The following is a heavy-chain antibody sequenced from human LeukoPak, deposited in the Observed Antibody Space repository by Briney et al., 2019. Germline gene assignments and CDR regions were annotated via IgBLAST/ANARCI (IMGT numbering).Heavy chain of an antibody. CDR2: INPNSGGT. J-gene: IGHJ3*02. V-gene: IGHV1-2*02. CDR1: GYTFTGYY. D-gene: IGHD3-16*02. Sequence: GASVKVSCKASGYTFTGYYMHWVRQAPGQGLEWMGWINPNSGGTNYAQKFQGRVTMTRDTSISTAYMELSRLRSDDTAVYYCASHGYVWGSHHDAFDIWGQGTMVTVSS. CDR3: ASHGYVWGSHHDAFDI.